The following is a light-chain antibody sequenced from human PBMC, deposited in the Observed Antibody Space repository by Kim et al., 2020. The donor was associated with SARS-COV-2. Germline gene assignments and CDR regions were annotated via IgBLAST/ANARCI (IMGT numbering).Light chain of an antibody. CDR1: KLGDKY. CDR2: QDS. CDR3: QAWDSSIVV. Sequence: GSPRQTASITSSGDKLGDKYAFWYQQKPGQSPVLVIYQDSKRPSGIPERFSGSNSGNTATLTISGTQAMDEADYYCQAWDSSIVVFGGGTQLTVL. V-gene: IGLV3-1*01. J-gene: IGLJ2*01.